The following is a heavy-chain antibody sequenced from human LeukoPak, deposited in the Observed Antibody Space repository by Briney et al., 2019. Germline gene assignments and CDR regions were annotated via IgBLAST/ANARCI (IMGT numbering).Heavy chain of an antibody. CDR1: GYSFTSYW. J-gene: IGHJ4*02. Sequence: EEPLKISCKGSGYSFTSYWIGWVRQMPGKGLEWMGIIYPGDSDTRYSPSFQGQVTISADKSISTAYLQWSSLKASDTAMYYCARHKATIFGVVIEGDYWGQGTLVTVSS. CDR2: IYPGDSDT. D-gene: IGHD3-3*01. CDR3: ARHKATIFGVVIEGDY. V-gene: IGHV5-51*01.